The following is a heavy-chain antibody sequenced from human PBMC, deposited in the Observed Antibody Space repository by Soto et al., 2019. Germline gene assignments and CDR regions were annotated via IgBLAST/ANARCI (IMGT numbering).Heavy chain of an antibody. J-gene: IGHJ6*02. CDR1: GFTFSSYG. CDR2: IWYDGSNK. CDR3: AKKLWFGEIPSGMDV. D-gene: IGHD3-10*01. Sequence: QVQLVESGGGVVQPGRSLRLSCAASGFTFSSYGMHWVRQAPGKGLEWVAVIWYDGSNKYYADSVKGRFTISRDNSKNTLYLQMNSLRAEDTAVYYCAKKLWFGEIPSGMDVWGQGTTVTVSS. V-gene: IGHV3-33*06.